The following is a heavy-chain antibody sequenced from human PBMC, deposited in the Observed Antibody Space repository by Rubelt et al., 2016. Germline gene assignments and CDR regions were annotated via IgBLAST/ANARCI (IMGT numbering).Heavy chain of an antibody. J-gene: IGHJ6*02. D-gene: IGHD4-17*01. CDR2: ISAYNGNT. Sequence: QVQLVQSGAEVKKPGASVKVSCKASGYTFTSYGISWVRQAPGQGLEWMGWISAYNGNTNYAQKLQGRVTMTTDTSTSTAYMERRSLRSDDSAVYYCARFALPAVTTAYYYYALDVWGQGTTVTVSS. CDR1: GYTFTSYG. V-gene: IGHV1-18*01. CDR3: ARFALPAVTTAYYYYALDV.